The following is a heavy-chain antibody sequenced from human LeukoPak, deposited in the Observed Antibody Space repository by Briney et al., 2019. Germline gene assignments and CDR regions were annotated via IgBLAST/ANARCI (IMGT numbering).Heavy chain of an antibody. CDR3: ARGNLPGVERYNWFDP. CDR1: GGSISSYY. J-gene: IGHJ5*02. V-gene: IGHV4-4*09. D-gene: IGHD3-3*01. CDR2: IYTSGST. Sequence: SGPTLVKPSETLSLTCTVSGGSISSYYWSWIRQPPGKGLEWIGYIYTSGSTNYNPSLKSRVTISVDTSKNQFSLKLSSVTAADTAVYYCARGNLPGVERYNWFDPWGQGTLVTVSS.